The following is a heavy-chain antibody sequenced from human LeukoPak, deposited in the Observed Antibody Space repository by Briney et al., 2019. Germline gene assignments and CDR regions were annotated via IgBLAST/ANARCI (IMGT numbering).Heavy chain of an antibody. CDR3: AREREVARQYIYYYYGMDV. V-gene: IGHV1-46*01. CDR1: GYTFTSYY. Sequence: GASVKVSCKASGYTFTSYYMHWVRQAPGQGLEWMGIINPSGGSTSYAQKFQGRVTMTRDTSTSTVYMEMSSLRSEDTAVYYCAREREVARQYIYYYYGMDVWGQGTTVTVPS. D-gene: IGHD5-12*01. CDR2: INPSGGST. J-gene: IGHJ6*02.